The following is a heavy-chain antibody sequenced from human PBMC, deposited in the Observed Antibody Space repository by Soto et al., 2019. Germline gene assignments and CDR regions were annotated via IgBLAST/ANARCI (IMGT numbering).Heavy chain of an antibody. Sequence: GASVKVSCKTSGDSFSKYTVNWVRQAPRQGLEWLGGIIPRFGTTNYAPTLQDRVTITADESMNTVYMELSSLRFEDTALYYCARGRGLYNSGRSQLDSWGQGTLVTVSS. CDR2: IIPRFGTT. CDR3: ARGRGLYNSGRSQLDS. CDR1: GDSFSKYT. V-gene: IGHV1-69*13. D-gene: IGHD1-1*01. J-gene: IGHJ4*02.